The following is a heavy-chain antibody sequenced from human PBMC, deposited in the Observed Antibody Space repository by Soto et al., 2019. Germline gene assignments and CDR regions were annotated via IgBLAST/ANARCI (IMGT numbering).Heavy chain of an antibody. D-gene: IGHD2-15*01. CDR2: ISAYNGNT. CDR3: ARDTSLYCSGGSCYLYNDAFDI. J-gene: IGHJ3*02. CDR1: GYTFTSYG. V-gene: IGHV1-18*01. Sequence: ASVKVSCKASGYTFTSYGISWVRQAPGQGLEWMGWISAYNGNTNYAQKLQGRVTMTTDTSTSTAYMELRSLRSDDTAVYYCARDTSLYCSGGSCYLYNDAFDIWGQGAMVTVSS.